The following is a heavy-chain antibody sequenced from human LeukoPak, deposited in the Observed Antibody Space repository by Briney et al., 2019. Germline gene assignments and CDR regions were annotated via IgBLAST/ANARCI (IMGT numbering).Heavy chain of an antibody. CDR3: ARDSGERGSGSYLIAY. Sequence: ASVKASCKASGGTFSSYAISWVRQAPGQGLEWMGWINPNSGGTNYAQKFQGRVTMTRDTSISTAYMELSRLRSDDTAVYYCARDSGERGSGSYLIAYWGQGTLVTVSS. CDR2: INPNSGGT. J-gene: IGHJ4*02. V-gene: IGHV1-2*02. D-gene: IGHD3-10*01. CDR1: GGTFSSYA.